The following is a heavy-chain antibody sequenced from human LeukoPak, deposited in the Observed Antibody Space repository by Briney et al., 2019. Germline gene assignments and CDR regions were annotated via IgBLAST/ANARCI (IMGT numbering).Heavy chain of an antibody. J-gene: IGHJ4*02. CDR2: FDPKDGET. CDR3: ATAGSFSGGWELLRVWHY. Sequence: GASVKVSCKVSGYTLTELSMHWVRQAPGKGLEWMGGFDPKDGETIYAQKFQGRVTMTEDTSTDTAYMELSSLRSEDTAVYYCATAGSFSGGWELLRVWHYWGQGTLVTVSS. D-gene: IGHD1-26*01. CDR1: GYTLTELS. V-gene: IGHV1-24*01.